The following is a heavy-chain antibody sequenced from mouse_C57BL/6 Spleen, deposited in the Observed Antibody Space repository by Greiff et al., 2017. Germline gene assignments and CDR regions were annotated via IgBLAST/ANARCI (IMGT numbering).Heavy chain of an antibody. J-gene: IGHJ2*01. V-gene: IGHV5-17*01. CDR3: ARRLYGSSIDY. CDR2: ISSGSSTI. CDR1: GFTFSDCG. D-gene: IGHD1-1*01. Sequence: EVQLVESGGGLVKPGGSLKLSCAASGFTFSDCGMHWVRQAPEKGLEWVAYISSGSSTIYYADTVKGRFTISRDNAKNTLFLQMTSLRSEDTAMYYCARRLYGSSIDYWGQGTTLTVSS.